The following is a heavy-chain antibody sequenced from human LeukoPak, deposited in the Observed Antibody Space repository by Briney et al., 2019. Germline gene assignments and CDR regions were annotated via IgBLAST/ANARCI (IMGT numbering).Heavy chain of an antibody. CDR1: GFTFSSYW. Sequence: GGSLRLSCAASGFTFSSYWMSWVRQAPGKGLEWVSVIYTSGTTYYADSVKGRFTISRDNSKNTLYLQMNSLRAEDTAVYYCARRSGSTNDYWGQGTLVTVSS. V-gene: IGHV3-53*01. CDR3: ARRSGSTNDY. D-gene: IGHD1-26*01. J-gene: IGHJ4*02. CDR2: IYTSGTT.